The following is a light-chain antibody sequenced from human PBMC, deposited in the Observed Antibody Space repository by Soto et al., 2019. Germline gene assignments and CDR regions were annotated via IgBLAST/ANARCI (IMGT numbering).Light chain of an antibody. Sequence: EIVMTQSPATLSVSPGGTATLSCRASQGLGSRLAWYQQKPGQAPRLLIYDASTRATGVPDRFSGSESETDFTLTSSSLQSEDFAVYYYQHYHGWVKAFGQGTKLEIK. V-gene: IGKV3-15*01. CDR3: QHYHGWVKA. CDR2: DAS. J-gene: IGKJ2*01. CDR1: QGLGSR.